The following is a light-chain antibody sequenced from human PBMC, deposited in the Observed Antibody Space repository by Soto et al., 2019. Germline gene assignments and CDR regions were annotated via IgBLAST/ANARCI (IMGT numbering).Light chain of an antibody. V-gene: IGKV1-8*01. J-gene: IGKJ2*01. Sequence: AIRMTQSPSSLSASIGDRVTITCRASHVVSNYLAWYQQKPGKAPKALIYAASFLQSGVPSRFSGSGSGTDFSLTISFLQSEDFATYYCQPYYSYPYTFGQGTTLQMK. CDR2: AAS. CDR3: QPYYSYPYT. CDR1: HVVSNY.